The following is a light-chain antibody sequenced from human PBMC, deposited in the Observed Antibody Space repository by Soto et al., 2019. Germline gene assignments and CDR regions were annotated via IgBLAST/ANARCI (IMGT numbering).Light chain of an antibody. J-gene: IGKJ2*01. Sequence: EIVMTQSPATLSVSPGERATLSCRASQSVSSNLAWYQQKPAQAPRLLIYGASTRATGIPARFSGSGSGTEFTLTISILQSEDFAVYYCQQYNNWPPYTFGQGTKLEIK. V-gene: IGKV3-15*01. CDR2: GAS. CDR1: QSVSSN. CDR3: QQYNNWPPYT.